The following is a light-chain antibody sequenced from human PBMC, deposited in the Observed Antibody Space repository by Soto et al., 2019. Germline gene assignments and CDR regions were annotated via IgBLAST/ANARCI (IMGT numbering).Light chain of an antibody. Sequence: EIVLTQSPATPSLSPGERATLSCRASQSVGSYFAWYQQKPGQAPRLLIYDAFSRATGIPARFSGSGSGTDFTLTISSLEPEDFAVYFCQQRSSWPLTFGGGTMVEIK. J-gene: IGKJ4*01. CDR3: QQRSSWPLT. V-gene: IGKV3-11*01. CDR1: QSVGSY. CDR2: DAF.